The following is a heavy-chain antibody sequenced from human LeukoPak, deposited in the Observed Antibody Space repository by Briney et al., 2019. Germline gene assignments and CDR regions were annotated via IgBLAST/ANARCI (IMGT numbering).Heavy chain of an antibody. CDR3: ARVRGFRYYYDSSGYSYFDY. D-gene: IGHD3-22*01. Sequence: SETLSLTCTVSGGSISSYYWSWIRQPPGKGLEWIGEINHSGSTNYNPSLKSRVTISVDTSKNQFSLKLSSVTAADTAVYYCARVRGFRYYYDSSGYSYFDYWGQGTLVTVSS. CDR1: GGSISSYY. J-gene: IGHJ4*02. V-gene: IGHV4-34*01. CDR2: INHSGST.